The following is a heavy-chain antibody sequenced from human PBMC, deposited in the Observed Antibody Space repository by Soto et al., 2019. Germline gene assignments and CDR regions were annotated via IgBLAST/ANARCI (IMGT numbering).Heavy chain of an antibody. D-gene: IGHD2-2*02. CDR2: IYHSGST. CDR1: GGSISSGGYS. Sequence: SETLSLTCAVSGGSISSGGYSWSWIRQPPGKGLEGIGYIYHSGSTYYNPSLQSRVTISVDRSKNQFSLKLSSVTAADTAVYYCAREPRQCDRIYDFAYWGPEALVTVSS. V-gene: IGHV4-30-2*01. J-gene: IGHJ4*02. CDR3: AREPRQCDRIYDFAY.